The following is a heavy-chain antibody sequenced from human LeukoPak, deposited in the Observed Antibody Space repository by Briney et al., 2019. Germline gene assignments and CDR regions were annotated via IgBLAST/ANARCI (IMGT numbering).Heavy chain of an antibody. J-gene: IGHJ4*02. CDR1: GFTFDDYA. CDR3: AKALAITSHFDY. V-gene: IGHV3-9*01. Sequence: AGGSLRLSCAASGFTFDDYAMHWVRQAPGKGLEWVSGISWNSGSIGYADSVKGRFTISRDNAKNSLYLQMNSLRAEDTALYYCAKALAITSHFDYWGQGTLVTVSS. D-gene: IGHD5-18*01. CDR2: ISWNSGSI.